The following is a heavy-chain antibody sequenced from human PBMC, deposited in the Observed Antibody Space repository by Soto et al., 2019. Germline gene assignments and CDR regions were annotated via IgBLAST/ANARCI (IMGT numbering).Heavy chain of an antibody. CDR2: IYYSGST. J-gene: IGHJ4*02. D-gene: IGHD2-2*01. Sequence: QVQLQESGPGLVKPSQTLSLTCTVSGGSISSGGYYWSWIRQHPGKGLEWIGYIYYSGSTYYNPSLKSRXTIXVXMSKNQFSLKLSSVTAADTAVYYCARSSTSANYFDYWGQGILVTVSS. V-gene: IGHV4-31*03. CDR1: GGSISSGGYY. CDR3: ARSSTSANYFDY.